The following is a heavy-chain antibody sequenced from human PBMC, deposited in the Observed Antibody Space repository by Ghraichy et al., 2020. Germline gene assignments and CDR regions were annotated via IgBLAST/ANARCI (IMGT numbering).Heavy chain of an antibody. V-gene: IGHV3-21*01. J-gene: IGHJ4*02. Sequence: GGSLRLSCAASGFTFSSYSMNWVRQAPGKGLEWVSSISSSRSYIYYADSVKGRFTISRDNAKNSLYLQMNSLRAEDTACYYCARDLRSCYSFYWGQGTLVTVSS. CDR1: GFTFSSYS. D-gene: IGHD3-22*01. CDR3: ARDLRSCYSFY. CDR2: ISSSRSYI.